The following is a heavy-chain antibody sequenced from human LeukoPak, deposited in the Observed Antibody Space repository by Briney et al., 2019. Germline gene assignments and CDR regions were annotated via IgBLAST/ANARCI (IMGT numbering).Heavy chain of an antibody. J-gene: IGHJ4*02. D-gene: IGHD2-2*02. CDR1: GGTFSSYA. V-gene: IGHV1-69*04. CDR3: ARDDRGYCSSTSCYTGTRFDY. CDR2: IIPILGIA. Sequence: GASVKVSCKASGGTFSSYAISWVRQAPGQGLEWMGRIIPILGIANYAQKFQGRVTITAVKSTSTAYMELSSLRSEDTAVYYCARDDRGYCSSTSCYTGTRFDYWGQGTLVTVSS.